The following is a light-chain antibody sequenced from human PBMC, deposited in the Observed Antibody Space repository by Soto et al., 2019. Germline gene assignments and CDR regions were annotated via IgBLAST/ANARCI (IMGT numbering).Light chain of an antibody. V-gene: IGKV3-20*01. CDR3: QQYGTSPWT. CDR1: QSVSSNY. CDR2: IAS. Sequence: EIVLTQSPGTLSLFPGERATLSCRATQSVSSNYLAWYQQKPGQAPRLLIYIASSRATGIPDRFSGSGSGTDFTLTISRLEPEDSAVYYCQQYGTSPWTFGQGTKVEIK. J-gene: IGKJ1*01.